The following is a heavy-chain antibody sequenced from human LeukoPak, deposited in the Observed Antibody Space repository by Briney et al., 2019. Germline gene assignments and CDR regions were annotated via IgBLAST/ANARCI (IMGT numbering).Heavy chain of an antibody. CDR3: ATLNYYGSGSQDY. V-gene: IGHV1-24*01. CDR1: GYTLTELS. D-gene: IGHD3-10*01. Sequence: ASVKVSCRVSGYTLTELSMHWVRQAPGKGLEWMGGFDPEDGETIYAQKFQGRVTMTEDTSTDTAYMELSSLRSEDTAVYYCATLNYYGSGSQDYWGQGTLVTVSS. J-gene: IGHJ4*02. CDR2: FDPEDGET.